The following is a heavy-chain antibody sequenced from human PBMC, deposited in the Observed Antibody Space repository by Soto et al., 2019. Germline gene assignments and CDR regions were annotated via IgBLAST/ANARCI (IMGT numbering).Heavy chain of an antibody. CDR3: AKDVSYGDPFVY. CDR1: GFTFSSYA. D-gene: IGHD4-17*01. V-gene: IGHV3-23*01. J-gene: IGHJ4*02. Sequence: PGGSLRLSCAASGFTFSSYALHWVRQAPGKGLEWVSAISGSGTSTYYADSVEGRFVISRDNSKNTLYLQMTSLRAEDTAVYYCAKDVSYGDPFVYWGQGTLVTVSS. CDR2: ISGSGTST.